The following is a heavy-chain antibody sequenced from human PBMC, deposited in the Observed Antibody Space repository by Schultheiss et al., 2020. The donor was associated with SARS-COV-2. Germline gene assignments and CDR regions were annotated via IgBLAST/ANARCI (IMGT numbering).Heavy chain of an antibody. CDR1: GFTFSDYY. CDR3: AKAKSSIAAHFDY. J-gene: IGHJ4*02. CDR2: ISSSGSTI. D-gene: IGHD6-6*01. Sequence: GGSLRLSCAASGFTFSDYYMSWIRQAPGKGLEWVSYISSSGSTIYYADSVKGRFTISRDNAKNSLYLQMNSLRAEDTALYYCAKAKSSIAAHFDYWGQGTLVTVAS. V-gene: IGHV3-11*01.